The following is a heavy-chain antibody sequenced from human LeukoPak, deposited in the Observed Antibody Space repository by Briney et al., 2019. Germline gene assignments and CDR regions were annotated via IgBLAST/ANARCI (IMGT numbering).Heavy chain of an antibody. CDR3: ARDRGIAGTMLLFGY. CDR2: MNPDNGGS. J-gene: IGHJ4*02. V-gene: IGHV1-2*02. CDR1: GYTFTGYY. D-gene: IGHD3-10*02. Sequence: ASVIVSCKTSGYTFTGYYIHWMRQAPGQGPEWMGWMNPDNGGSTYAQNFQGRVSMTRDTSVSTAYLELSSLKSDDTAVYYCARDRGIAGTMLLFGYWGQGTLVTVSS.